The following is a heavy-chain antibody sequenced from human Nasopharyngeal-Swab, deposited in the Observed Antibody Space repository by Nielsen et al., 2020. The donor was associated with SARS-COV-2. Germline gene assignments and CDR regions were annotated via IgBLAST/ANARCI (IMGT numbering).Heavy chain of an antibody. CDR2: INPNSGGT. V-gene: IGHV1-2*06. CDR3: AARLGATSDY. D-gene: IGHD1-26*01. CDR1: GYTFTGYY. J-gene: IGHJ4*02. Sequence: ASVKVSCKASGYTFTGYYMHWVRQAPGQGLEWMGRINPNSGGTNYAQKFQGRVTMTRDTSISTAYMELSSLRSEDTAVYYCAARLGATSDYWGQGTLVTVSS.